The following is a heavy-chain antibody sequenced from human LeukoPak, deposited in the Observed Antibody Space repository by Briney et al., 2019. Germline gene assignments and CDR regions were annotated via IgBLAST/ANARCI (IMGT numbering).Heavy chain of an antibody. CDR2: ISGSGGDT. Sequence: PGGSLRLSCAASGFTFSSYAMNWVRQAPGKGLEWVSISGSGGDTYYADSVKGQFTISRDNSKNTLYLQMNSLRAEDTAVYYCAKARGATYGTYYFDYWGQGTLVTVSS. CDR3: AKARGATYGTYYFDY. V-gene: IGHV3-23*01. D-gene: IGHD4/OR15-4a*01. J-gene: IGHJ4*02. CDR1: GFTFSSYA.